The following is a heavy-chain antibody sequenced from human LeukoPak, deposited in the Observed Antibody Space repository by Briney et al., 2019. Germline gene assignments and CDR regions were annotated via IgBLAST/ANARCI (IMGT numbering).Heavy chain of an antibody. J-gene: IGHJ3*02. CDR2: MYYSGTT. CDR1: RGXTSNYY. CDR3: ARQSPYCADGVCYTGAFDI. D-gene: IGHD2-8*01. V-gene: IGHV4-59*08. Sequence: SETLSLTCALSRGXTSNYYWSSGRQPPGKGLGWIGGMYYSGTTNYNPPLKSRVTISVDTYKNRFSLKLSSVTAADTAVYYCARQSPYCADGVCYTGAFDIWGQGTMVTVSS.